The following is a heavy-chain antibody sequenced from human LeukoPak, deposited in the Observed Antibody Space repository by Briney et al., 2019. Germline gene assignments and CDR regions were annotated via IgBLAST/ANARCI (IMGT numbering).Heavy chain of an antibody. Sequence: ASVKVSCKASGYTFTIYYMHWVRQAPGQGLEWMGIINPSGGSTSYAQKFQGRVTMTRDTSITTTYMELNSLRSDDTAVYYCARDRGGAVTVYWGQGTLVTVSS. CDR1: GYTFTIYY. J-gene: IGHJ4*02. D-gene: IGHD1-26*01. CDR3: ARDRGGAVTVY. V-gene: IGHV1-46*01. CDR2: INPSGGST.